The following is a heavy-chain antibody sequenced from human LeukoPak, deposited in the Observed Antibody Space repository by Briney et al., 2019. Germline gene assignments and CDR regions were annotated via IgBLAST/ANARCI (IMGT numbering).Heavy chain of an antibody. CDR2: IDHSGST. CDR1: GGSFSGYY. Sequence: PSETLSLTCAVYGGSFSGYYWSWIRQPPGKGLEWIGEIDHSGSTNYNPSLKSRVTISVDTSKNQFSLKLSSVTAADMAVYYCATRKRWLQLPDYWGQGTLVTVSS. V-gene: IGHV4-34*01. J-gene: IGHJ4*02. D-gene: IGHD5-24*01. CDR3: ATRKRWLQLPDY.